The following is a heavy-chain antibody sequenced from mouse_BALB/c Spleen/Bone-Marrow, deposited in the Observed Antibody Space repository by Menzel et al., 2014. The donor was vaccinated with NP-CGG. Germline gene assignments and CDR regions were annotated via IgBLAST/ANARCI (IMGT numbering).Heavy chain of an antibody. CDR1: GFNIXDTY. CDR2: INPANGNT. CDR3: ARYRLGTYFDY. V-gene: IGHV14-3*02. Sequence: EVKVVESGAELVKPGASVKLSCTASGFNIXDTYIHWVKQRPEQGLEWIGRINPANGNTKYDPKFQGKATITADTSSSTAYLYLSRLTSEDTAVYYCARYRLGTYFDYWGQGTTLTVSS. J-gene: IGHJ2*01. D-gene: IGHD2-14*01.